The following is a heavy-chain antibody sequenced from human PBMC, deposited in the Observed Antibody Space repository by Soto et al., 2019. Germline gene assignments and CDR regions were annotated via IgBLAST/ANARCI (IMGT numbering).Heavy chain of an antibody. J-gene: IGHJ4*02. CDR1: XFTFNTYA. D-gene: IGHD3-9*01. Sequence: SLRLSCAASXFTFNTYAMTWVRQTPGKGLEWVSFITTRGARTYYADPVRGRFTISTDSSRNTLYLQMNSLRPDDTAVYFCARYRSDGSASFDSWGQGTRVTVSS. V-gene: IGHV3-23*01. CDR2: ITTRGART. CDR3: ARYRSDGSASFDS.